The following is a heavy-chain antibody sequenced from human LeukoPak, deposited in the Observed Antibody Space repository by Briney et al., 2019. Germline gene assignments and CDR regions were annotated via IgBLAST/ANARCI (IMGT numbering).Heavy chain of an antibody. CDR1: GFTFSSYA. CDR3: ARGGYCSSTSCYLNDY. V-gene: IGHV3-30-3*01. J-gene: IGHJ4*02. D-gene: IGHD2-2*01. Sequence: HPGRSLRLSCAASGFTFSSYAMHWVRQAPGTGLEWVAVISYDGSNKYYADSVKGRFTISRDNSKNTLYLQMNSLRAEDTAVYYCARGGYCSSTSCYLNDYWGQGTLVTVSS. CDR2: ISYDGSNK.